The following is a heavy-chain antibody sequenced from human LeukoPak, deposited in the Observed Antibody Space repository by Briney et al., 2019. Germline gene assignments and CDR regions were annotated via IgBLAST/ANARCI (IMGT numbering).Heavy chain of an antibody. CDR1: GYTFTSYG. CDR2: ISAYNGNT. Sequence: ASVKVSFKASGYTFTSYGITWVRQAPGQGLEWMGWISAYNGNTNSAQKLQGRVTMTTDTSTSTAYMELRSLRSDDTALYYCARDPVVVPAATTHLFDYWGQGTLVTVSS. J-gene: IGHJ4*02. CDR3: ARDPVVVPAATTHLFDY. D-gene: IGHD2-2*01. V-gene: IGHV1-18*01.